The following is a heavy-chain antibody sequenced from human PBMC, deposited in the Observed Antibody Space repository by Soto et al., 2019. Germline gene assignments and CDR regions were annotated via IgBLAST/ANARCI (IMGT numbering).Heavy chain of an antibody. Sequence: GGSLRLSCAASGFTFSSYWMSWVRQAPGKGLEWVANIKQDGSEKYYVDSVKGRFTISRDNAKNSLYLQMNSLRAEDTAVYYCARSYYDFWSGYYTEYYYYYMDVWGKGTTVTVSS. CDR2: IKQDGSEK. CDR3: ARSYYDFWSGYYTEYYYYYMDV. CDR1: GFTFSSYW. D-gene: IGHD3-3*01. V-gene: IGHV3-7*01. J-gene: IGHJ6*03.